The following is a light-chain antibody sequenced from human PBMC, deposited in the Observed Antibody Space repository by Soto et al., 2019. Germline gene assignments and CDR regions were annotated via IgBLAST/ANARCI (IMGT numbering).Light chain of an antibody. Sequence: EIVLTQSPDTLSVSPGETVTLSCRASQSVSRNLACYQQKPGQPPRLLIYSASTRATGIPARFSGSGSGTAFTLIISSLQSEDFAVYYCQQHSNWPPLTFGGGTKVEIK. V-gene: IGKV3-15*01. CDR3: QQHSNWPPLT. J-gene: IGKJ4*01. CDR2: SAS. CDR1: QSVSRN.